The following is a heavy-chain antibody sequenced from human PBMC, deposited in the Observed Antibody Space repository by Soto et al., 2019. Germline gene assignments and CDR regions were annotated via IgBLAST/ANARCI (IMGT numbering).Heavy chain of an antibody. Sequence: EVQLVESGGGLVQPGGSLKLSCATTRFTFSGSAMHWVRQAPGKGLEWLGHIRSKANNYATAYVASVKGRFTISRDDSKNTAYLQMNSLKTEDTAVYYCTSPRPDAIASNIWGQGTVVTVSS. V-gene: IGHV3-73*02. CDR3: TSPRPDAIASNI. CDR2: IRSKANNYAT. CDR1: RFTFSGSA. J-gene: IGHJ3*02.